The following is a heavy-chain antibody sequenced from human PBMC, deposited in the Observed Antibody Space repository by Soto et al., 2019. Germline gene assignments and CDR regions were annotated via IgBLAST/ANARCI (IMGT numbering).Heavy chain of an antibody. V-gene: IGHV4-59*08. J-gene: IGHJ4*02. Sequence: SETLSLTCTVSGGSISSYYWSWIRQPPGKGLEWIGYIYYSGSTNYNPSLKSRVTISVDTSKNQFSLKLSSVTAADTAVYYCARLRSYFDYWGQGTLVTAPQ. CDR1: GGSISSYY. CDR2: IYYSGST. CDR3: ARLRSYFDY.